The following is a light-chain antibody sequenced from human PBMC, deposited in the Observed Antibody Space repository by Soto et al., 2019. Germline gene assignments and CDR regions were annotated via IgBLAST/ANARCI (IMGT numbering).Light chain of an antibody. V-gene: IGKV3-20*01. CDR3: QQYGSSGT. J-gene: IGKJ1*01. CDR2: GAS. Sequence: EIVLTQSPGTLSLSPGESATLSCRASQSVGSSYLAWFQQKPGQAPRLLIYGASSRATGIPDRFSGSGSGTDFTLTISRLEPEDFAVYYCQQYGSSGTFGQGTKVDIK. CDR1: QSVGSSY.